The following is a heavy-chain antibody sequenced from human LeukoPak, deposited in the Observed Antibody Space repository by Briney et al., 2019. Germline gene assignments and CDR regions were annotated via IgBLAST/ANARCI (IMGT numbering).Heavy chain of an antibody. CDR3: AKAPPPYCSGGTCFDAFDI. CDR1: GFTFDDYA. CDR2: ISWNSGSI. Sequence: PGGSLRLSCAASGFTFDDYAMHWVRQAPGKGLEWVSGISWNSGSIGYADSVKGRFTISRDNSKNTLYLQMNSLRAEDTAVYYCAKAPPPYCSGGTCFDAFDIWGQGTMVTVSS. D-gene: IGHD2-15*01. V-gene: IGHV3-9*01. J-gene: IGHJ3*02.